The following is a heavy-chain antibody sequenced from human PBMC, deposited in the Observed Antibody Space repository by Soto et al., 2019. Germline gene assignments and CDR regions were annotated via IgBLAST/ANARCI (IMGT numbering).Heavy chain of an antibody. CDR3: ARGPNLYSSGWYSY. CDR2: ISAYNGNT. Sequence: VASVKVSCKASGYTFTSYGISWVRQAPGQGLEWMGWISAYNGNTNYAQKLQGRVTMTTDTSTSTAYMELRSLRSDDTAVYYCARGPNLYSSGWYSYWGQGTTVTVSS. CDR1: GYTFTSYG. J-gene: IGHJ4*02. V-gene: IGHV1-18*04. D-gene: IGHD6-19*01.